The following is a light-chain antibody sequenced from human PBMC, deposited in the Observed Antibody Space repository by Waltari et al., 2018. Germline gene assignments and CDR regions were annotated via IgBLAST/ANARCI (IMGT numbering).Light chain of an antibody. V-gene: IGKV3-15*01. CDR1: QSVSSN. CDR3: QQYKNWPPSPWT. CDR2: GAS. Sequence: EIVITQSPATLSVSPGERATLSCRASQSVSSNLAWYQQKPGQTPRLLMYGASTRAPGIPARFSGSGSGTEFTLTISSLQSEDFAVYYCQQYKNWPPSPWTFGQGTKVEIK. J-gene: IGKJ1*01.